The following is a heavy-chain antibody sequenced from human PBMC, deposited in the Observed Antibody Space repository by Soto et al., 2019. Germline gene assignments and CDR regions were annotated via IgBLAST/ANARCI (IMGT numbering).Heavy chain of an antibody. Sequence: PGGSVRLSCVGSGFTFGDYAVSWVRQAPGKGLEWVGLIKTRQNRETTQYAASVQGRFAISRDDSRSIVYLQMNSLTADDTAVYYCTKNYTGIQASENGNNDLWGRGTLVTVSS. CDR2: IKTRQNRETT. V-gene: IGHV3-49*04. D-gene: IGHD6-13*01. CDR1: GFTFGDYA. J-gene: IGHJ1*01. CDR3: TKNYTGIQASENGNNDL.